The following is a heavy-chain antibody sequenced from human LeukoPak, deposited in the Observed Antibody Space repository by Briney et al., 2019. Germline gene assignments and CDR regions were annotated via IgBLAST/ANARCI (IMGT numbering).Heavy chain of an antibody. V-gene: IGHV3-15*01. CDR3: TTRLYGDYVDY. J-gene: IGHJ4*02. Sequence: PGESLRLSCAASGFPFSSAWMSWVRQAPGKGLEWVGRIKSKTDGGTTDYAAPVKGRFTTSRDDSKNTLYLQMNSLKTEDTAVYYCTTRLYGDYVDYWGQGTLVTVSS. CDR2: IKSKTDGGTT. CDR1: GFPFSSAW. D-gene: IGHD4-17*01.